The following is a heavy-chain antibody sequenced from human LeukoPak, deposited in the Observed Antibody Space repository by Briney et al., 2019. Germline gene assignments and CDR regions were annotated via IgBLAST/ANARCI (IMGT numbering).Heavy chain of an antibody. D-gene: IGHD2-15*01. CDR1: GFTFSSYA. V-gene: IGHV3-23*01. Sequence: GGSLRLSCAATGFTFSSYAMSWVRQAPGKGLEWVSAISGSGGSTYYADSVKGRFTISRDNSKNTLYLQMNSLRAEDTAVYYCAKANVVAAMADWFDPWGQGTLVTVSS. J-gene: IGHJ5*02. CDR3: AKANVVAAMADWFDP. CDR2: ISGSGGST.